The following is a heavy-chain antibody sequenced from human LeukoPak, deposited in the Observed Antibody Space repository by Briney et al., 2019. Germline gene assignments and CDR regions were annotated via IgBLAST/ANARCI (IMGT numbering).Heavy chain of an antibody. Sequence: GGSLRLSCAASGFTFSSYAMSWVRQAPGKGLEWVSTISGSGGSTYYADSVTGRFSISRDNSKNTLYLQMNSLRAEDTAVYSCAEAVAGTEWGLDYWGQGTLVTVSS. CDR2: ISGSGGST. D-gene: IGHD6-19*01. CDR3: AEAVAGTEWGLDY. CDR1: GFTFSSYA. J-gene: IGHJ4*02. V-gene: IGHV3-23*01.